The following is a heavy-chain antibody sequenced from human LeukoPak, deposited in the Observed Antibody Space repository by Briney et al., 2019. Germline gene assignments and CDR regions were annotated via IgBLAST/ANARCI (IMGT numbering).Heavy chain of an antibody. D-gene: IGHD3-3*01. CDR2: IKQDGSEK. CDR3: ATEGGDFWSGYYKAFDY. Sequence: PGGSLRLSCAAAGFTFSSYWMSWVRQAPGQGLEWVANIKQDGSEKYYGGSVKVRFTISRDNAKNSLYLQMNSLRAEDTALYYCATEGGDFWSGYYKAFDYWGQGTLVTVSS. CDR1: GFTFSSYW. V-gene: IGHV3-7*01. J-gene: IGHJ4*02.